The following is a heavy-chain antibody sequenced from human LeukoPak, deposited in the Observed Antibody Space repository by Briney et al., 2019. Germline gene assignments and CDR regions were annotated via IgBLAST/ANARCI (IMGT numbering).Heavy chain of an antibody. Sequence: PSQTLSLLCTVSGSSISRGGDYLSWIGQHPGKGLEGNRYIYYSGSTYYNPSLKSRVTISVDTSKNQFSLKLSSVTAADTAVYYCARGYDYVYYFDYWGQGTLVTVSS. D-gene: IGHD3-16*01. CDR3: ARGYDYVYYFDY. V-gene: IGHV4-31*03. CDR2: IYYSGST. J-gene: IGHJ4*02. CDR1: GSSISRGGDY.